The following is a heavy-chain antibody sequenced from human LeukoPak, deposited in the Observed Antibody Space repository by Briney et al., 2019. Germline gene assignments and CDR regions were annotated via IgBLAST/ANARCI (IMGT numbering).Heavy chain of an antibody. V-gene: IGHV3-7*01. D-gene: IGHD6-19*01. CDR3: VGGSGWVSEH. Sequence: GSLRLSCAASGFTFSDYWMTWVRQAPGKGLGWVANIKQDGSAKYYVDSVKGRFTISRDNAKNSLYLQMNSLRDEDTAVYYCVGGSGWVSEHWGQGTLVTVSS. CDR2: IKQDGSAK. J-gene: IGHJ4*02. CDR1: GFTFSDYW.